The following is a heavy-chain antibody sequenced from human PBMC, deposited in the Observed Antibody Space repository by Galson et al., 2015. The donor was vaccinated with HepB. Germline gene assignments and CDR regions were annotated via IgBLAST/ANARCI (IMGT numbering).Heavy chain of an antibody. CDR3: AKDKQWLSYYYYGIDC. CDR1: GFTFSSYG. J-gene: IGHJ6*02. D-gene: IGHD6-19*01. V-gene: IGHV3-30*18. CDR2: ISYDGSNK. Sequence: SLRLSCAASGFTFSSYGMNWVRQAPGKGLEWVAVISYDGSNKYYADSVKGRFTISRDNSKNTLYLQMNSLRAEDTAVYYCAKDKQWLSYYYYGIDCWGQGTTVTVSS.